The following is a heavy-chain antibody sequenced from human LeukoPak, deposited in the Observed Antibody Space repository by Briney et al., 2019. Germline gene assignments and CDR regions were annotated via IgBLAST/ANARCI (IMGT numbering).Heavy chain of an antibody. CDR2: IYYSGST. CDR3: AREDDYGEPFDY. V-gene: IGHV4-59*12. D-gene: IGHD4-17*01. J-gene: IGHJ4*02. Sequence: SDTLSLTCTVSGGPISSYYWIWIRQPPAKGLEWIGYIYYSGSTNYNPSLKSRVTISVDTSKNQFSLKLSSVTAADTAVYYCAREDDYGEPFDYWGQGTLVTVSS. CDR1: GGPISSYY.